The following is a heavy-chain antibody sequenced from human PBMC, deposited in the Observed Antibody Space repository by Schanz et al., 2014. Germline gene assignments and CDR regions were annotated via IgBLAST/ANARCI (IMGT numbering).Heavy chain of an antibody. CDR2: VFPNGIT. D-gene: IGHD1-1*01. Sequence: QVQLQESGPGLVKPSQTLSLTCTVSGGSIRSGTYYWSWIRQPAGKALEWVGRVFPNGITNYNPSLKSRVPISLDTSKNQSSRPLRSLPAADTAVYYCARDTTWRLDLWGRGTLVTVSS. J-gene: IGHJ2*01. V-gene: IGHV4-61*02. CDR3: ARDTTWRLDL. CDR1: GGSIRSGTYY.